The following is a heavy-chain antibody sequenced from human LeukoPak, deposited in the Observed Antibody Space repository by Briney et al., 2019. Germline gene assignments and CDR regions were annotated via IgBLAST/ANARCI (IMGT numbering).Heavy chain of an antibody. CDR2: ISSDGSST. V-gene: IGHV3-74*01. CDR1: GFTFSSYW. D-gene: IGHD6-19*01. J-gene: IGHJ4*02. Sequence: RGSLRLSCAASGFTFSSYWMHWVRQVPGKGLVWVSRISSDGSSTTYADSVKGRFTISRDNAKNTLYLQMNSLRAEDTAVYYCARDLEYSSGWYLGYWGQGTLVTVSS. CDR3: ARDLEYSSGWYLGY.